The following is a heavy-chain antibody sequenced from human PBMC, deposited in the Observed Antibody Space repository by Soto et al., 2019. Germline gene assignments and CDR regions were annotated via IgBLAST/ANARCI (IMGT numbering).Heavy chain of an antibody. CDR2: IHYTGSA. CDR3: ARVRGEVDNWFDP. D-gene: IGHD3-10*01. Sequence: QLQLQESGPELVKPSETLSLTCAVSGGSLSAPTYYWGWVRQPPGKGLEWIGNIHYTGSAFYNPSLTSRGTISVDTSKNQFSLRLTAVTAADTAVYYCARVRGEVDNWFDPWGRGTVVIVSS. CDR1: GGSLSAPTYY. J-gene: IGHJ5*02. V-gene: IGHV4-39*01.